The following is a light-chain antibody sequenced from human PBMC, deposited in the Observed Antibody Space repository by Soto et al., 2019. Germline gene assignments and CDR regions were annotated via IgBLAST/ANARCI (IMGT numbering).Light chain of an antibody. CDR2: GVS. Sequence: ELVLTHSPDTLSLSPGERATLSCRASQSVSNNYLAWYQQKPGQAPKLVIYGVSIRATGIPDRFSASGSGTDFTLTISRLEPEDFAVYYCQQYSRAPLTFGHGTRVDIK. J-gene: IGKJ1*01. CDR1: QSVSNNY. V-gene: IGKV3-20*01. CDR3: QQYSRAPLT.